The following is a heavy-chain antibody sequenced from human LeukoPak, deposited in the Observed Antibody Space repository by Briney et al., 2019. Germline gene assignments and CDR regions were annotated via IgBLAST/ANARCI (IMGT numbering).Heavy chain of an antibody. Sequence: SETLSLTCTVSGGSISSYYWSWLRQPAGKGLEGIGRIYTSGSTNYNPSLKSPVTMSVDTSKNQFSLKLSSVTAADPAVYYCAREAYSSGSWSFDYWGQGTLVTVSS. CDR3: AREAYSSGSWSFDY. CDR1: GGSISSYY. CDR2: IYTSGST. D-gene: IGHD6-19*01. J-gene: IGHJ4*02. V-gene: IGHV4-4*07.